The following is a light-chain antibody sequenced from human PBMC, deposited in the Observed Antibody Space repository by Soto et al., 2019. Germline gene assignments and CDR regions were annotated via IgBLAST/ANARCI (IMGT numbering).Light chain of an antibody. CDR3: QQSRGSPRT. J-gene: IGKJ1*01. CDR2: GAS. V-gene: IGKV3-20*01. CDR1: QTVTSTY. Sequence: EIVLTQSPGTLSLSPGEGVTLSCRADQTVTSTYLAWYQHKAGQAPRLLIYGASSRAGGIPDRFSGSGSGTHFNLTISRLEPEDFAVYYCQQSRGSPRTFGQGTTVEIK.